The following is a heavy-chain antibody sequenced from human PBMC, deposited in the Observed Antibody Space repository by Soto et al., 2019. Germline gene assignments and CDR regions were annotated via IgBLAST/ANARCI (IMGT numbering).Heavy chain of an antibody. CDR2: INPSGGST. CDR3: GRVFAGNWNDDPCGGAFDI. J-gene: IGHJ3*02. D-gene: IGHD1-1*01. Sequence: ASVKVSCKASGYTFTSYYMQWVRHAPGQGLEWMGRINPSGGSTNYAQKFQGRVIMTTDTSTSTAYMELSSLSSEDTALYYCGRVFAGNWNDDPCGGAFDIWGQGTKVTVSS. V-gene: IGHV1-46*03. CDR1: GYTFTSYY.